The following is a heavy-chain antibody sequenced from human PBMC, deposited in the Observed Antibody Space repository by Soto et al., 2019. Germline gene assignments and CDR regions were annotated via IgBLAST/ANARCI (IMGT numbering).Heavy chain of an antibody. J-gene: IGHJ4*02. CDR2: INAGNGNT. CDR3: ARDRVAVAGTDY. Sequence: ASVKVSCKASGYTFTSYAMHWVRQAPGQRLEWMGWINAGNGNTKYSQKFQGRVTITRDTSASTAYMELSSLRSEDTAVYYCARDRVAVAGTDYWGQGTRVTVSS. V-gene: IGHV1-3*01. D-gene: IGHD6-19*01. CDR1: GYTFTSYA.